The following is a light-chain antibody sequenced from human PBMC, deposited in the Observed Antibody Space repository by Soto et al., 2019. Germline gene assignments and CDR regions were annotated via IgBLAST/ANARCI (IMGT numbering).Light chain of an antibody. CDR1: RSNIGAGYD. CDR3: QSYDSSLTVV. Sequence: QAVVTQPPSVSGAPGQRVTISCTGSRSNIGAGYDVHWYQQFPGTTPKFLIYGNTNRPSGVPDRFSASKSGTSASLDITGLQAEDEAEYFCQSYDSSLTVVFGGGTKLTVL. V-gene: IGLV1-40*01. CDR2: GNT. J-gene: IGLJ2*01.